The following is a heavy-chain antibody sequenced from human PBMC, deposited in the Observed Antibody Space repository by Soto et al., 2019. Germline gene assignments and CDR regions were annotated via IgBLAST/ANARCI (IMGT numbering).Heavy chain of an antibody. V-gene: IGHV1-8*01. J-gene: IGHJ4*02. CDR3: ARGPRNWGVDY. CDR2: MNPNNGNT. Sequence: ASGKVSGKAAAYTFTSYDSNWVRQATGQDFEWMGWMNPNNGNTAYAQKFQGRVTMTRDTSKSTAFMELSSLTSEDTAVYYCARGPRNWGVDYWGQGTLVTVSS. D-gene: IGHD7-27*01. CDR1: AYTFTSYD.